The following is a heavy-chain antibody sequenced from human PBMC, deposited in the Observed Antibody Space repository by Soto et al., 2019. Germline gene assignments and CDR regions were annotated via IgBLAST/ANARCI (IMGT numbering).Heavy chain of an antibody. V-gene: IGHV3-21*01. J-gene: IGHJ6*03. CDR3: ARVGPYCSSTICPFLYYYYYMDV. CDR2: ISSSSSYI. D-gene: IGHD2-2*01. CDR1: GFTFSSYS. Sequence: ESGGGLVKPGGSLRLSCAASGFTFSSYSMNWVRQAPGKGLEWVSSISSSSSYIYYADSVKGRFTISRDNAKNSLYLQMNSLRAEDTAVYYCARVGPYCSSTICPFLYYYYYMDVWGKGTTVTVSS.